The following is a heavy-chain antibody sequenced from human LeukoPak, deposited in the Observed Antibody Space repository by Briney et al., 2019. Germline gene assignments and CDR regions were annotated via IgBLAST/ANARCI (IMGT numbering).Heavy chain of an antibody. D-gene: IGHD3-10*01. Sequence: PGGSLRLSCAASGFTFASYAMTWVRQAPGKGLEWVSSISADGSTYYADSVKGRFTISRDNSKNTLYLQMNSLRAEDTAVYYCAKDDSRGSGSSGWFDPWGQGTLVTVSS. V-gene: IGHV3-23*01. CDR1: GFTFASYA. J-gene: IGHJ5*02. CDR2: ISADGST. CDR3: AKDDSRGSGSSGWFDP.